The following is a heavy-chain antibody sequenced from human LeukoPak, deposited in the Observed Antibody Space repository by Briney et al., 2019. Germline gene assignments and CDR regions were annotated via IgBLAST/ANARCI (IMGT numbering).Heavy chain of an antibody. D-gene: IGHD4/OR15-4a*01. J-gene: IGHJ1*01. Sequence: HGASVKVSCKASGYTFTSYGISWVRQAPGQGLEWMGWISAYNGNTNYAQKLQDRVTMTTDTSTSTAYMELRSLRSDDTAVYYCATAGRRQQLTTSQHWGQGTLVTVSS. CDR2: ISAYNGNT. CDR1: GYTFTSYG. CDR3: ATAGRRQQLTTSQH. V-gene: IGHV1-18*01.